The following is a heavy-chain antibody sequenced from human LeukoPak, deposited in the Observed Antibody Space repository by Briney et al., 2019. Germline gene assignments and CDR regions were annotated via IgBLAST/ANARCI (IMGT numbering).Heavy chain of an antibody. V-gene: IGHV3-23*01. Sequence: PGGSLRLSCAASGFTISTYALSWVRQTPGKGLEWVSSVSGSSDSTYYADSVKGRFTISRDTSKNSLYLQMNSLRAEDTAVYYCASFRASSDPDYWGQGTLVTVSS. D-gene: IGHD6-19*01. CDR1: GFTISTYA. CDR2: VSGSSDST. CDR3: ASFRASSDPDY. J-gene: IGHJ4*02.